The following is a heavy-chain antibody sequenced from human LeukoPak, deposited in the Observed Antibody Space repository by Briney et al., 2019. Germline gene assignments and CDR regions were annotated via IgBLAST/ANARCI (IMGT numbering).Heavy chain of an antibody. V-gene: IGHV1-18*01. CDR2: ISAYNGNT. D-gene: IGHD3-10*01. CDR1: GYTFTSYG. J-gene: IGHJ6*03. Sequence: ASVKVSCKASGYTFTSYGISWVRQAPGQGLEWMGWISAYNGNTNYAQKLQGRVTMTTDTSTSTAYMELRSLRSDDTAVYYCARDSVNYYGSGSQGKDYYYYCMDVWGKGTTVTVSS. CDR3: ARDSVNYYGSGSQGKDYYYYCMDV.